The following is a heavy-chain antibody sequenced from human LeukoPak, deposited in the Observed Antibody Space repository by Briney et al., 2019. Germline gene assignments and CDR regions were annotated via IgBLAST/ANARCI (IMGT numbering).Heavy chain of an antibody. V-gene: IGHV4-30-2*01. CDR2: IYHSGST. J-gene: IGHJ5*02. D-gene: IGHD3-10*01. Sequence: PSETLSLTCAVSGGSISSGGYSWSWIRQPPGKGLEWIGNIYHSGSTYYNPSLKSRVTISVDRSKNQFSLKLSSVTAADTAVYYCASSYGSGSYSVNWFDPWGQGTLVTVSS. CDR1: GGSISSGGYS. CDR3: ASSYGSGSYSVNWFDP.